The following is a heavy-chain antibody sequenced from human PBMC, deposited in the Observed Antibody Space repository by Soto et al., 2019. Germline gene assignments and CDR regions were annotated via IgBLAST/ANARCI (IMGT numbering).Heavy chain of an antibody. CDR2: IWYDGSNK. CDR3: ARFGTISPAYNWFDP. V-gene: IGHV3-33*01. J-gene: IGHJ5*02. Sequence: PGGSLRLSCAASGFTFSSYGMHWVRQAPGKGLEWVAVIWYDGSNKYYADSVKGRFTISRDNSKNTLYLQMNSLRAEDTAVYYCARFGTISPAYNWFDPWGQGTLVTVSS. D-gene: IGHD3-3*01. CDR1: GFTFSSYG.